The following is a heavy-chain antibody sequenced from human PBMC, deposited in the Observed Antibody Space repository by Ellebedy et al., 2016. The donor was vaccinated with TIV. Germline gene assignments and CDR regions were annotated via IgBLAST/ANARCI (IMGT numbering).Heavy chain of an antibody. D-gene: IGHD6-13*01. Sequence: GGSLRLSXAASGFSFSTYWMTWVRQAPGKGLEWVANIKEDGSEQYYVDSVKGRFIISRDNAKNTLYLQMDTLRGEDTAVYYCARDVYSRGDYWGQGTLVTVSS. CDR2: IKEDGSEQ. J-gene: IGHJ4*02. CDR1: GFSFSTYW. CDR3: ARDVYSRGDY. V-gene: IGHV3-7*01.